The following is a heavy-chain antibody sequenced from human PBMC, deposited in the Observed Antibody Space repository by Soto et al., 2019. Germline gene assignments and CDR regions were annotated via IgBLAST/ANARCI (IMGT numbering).Heavy chain of an antibody. V-gene: IGHV4-59*08. CDR2: IYYSGST. CDR1: GGSISSYY. CDR3: ARHGATGWIYYYYMDV. D-gene: IGHD3-9*01. Sequence: SETLSLTCTVSGGSISSYYWSWIRQPPGKGLEWIGYIYYSGSTNYNPSLKSRVTISVDTSKNQLSLKLSSVTAADTAVYYCARHGATGWIYYYYMDVWGKGTTVTVSS. J-gene: IGHJ6*03.